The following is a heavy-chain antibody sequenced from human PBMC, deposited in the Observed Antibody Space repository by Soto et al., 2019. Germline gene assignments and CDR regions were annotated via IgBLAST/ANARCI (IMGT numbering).Heavy chain of an antibody. CDR3: ARYRREAVAGYTLDN. J-gene: IGHJ4*02. CDR1: VGSISSNY. CDR2: VYNSGST. D-gene: IGHD6-13*01. Sequence: SETLSLTCTVSVGSISSNYWTWIRQPPGKGLEWIGYVYNSGSTNYNPSLKSRVTISEDTSKSQFSLKVNSMTAADTAVYYCARYRREAVAGYTLDNWGQGILVTVSS. V-gene: IGHV4-59*01.